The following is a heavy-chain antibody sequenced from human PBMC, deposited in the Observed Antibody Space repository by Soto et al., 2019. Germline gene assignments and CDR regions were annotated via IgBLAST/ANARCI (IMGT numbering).Heavy chain of an antibody. CDR3: ARYRREAVAGYTLDN. J-gene: IGHJ4*02. CDR1: VGSISSNY. CDR2: VYNSGST. D-gene: IGHD6-13*01. Sequence: SETLSLTCTVSVGSISSNYWTWIRQPPGKGLEWIGYVYNSGSTNYNPSLKSRVTISEDTSKSQFSLKVNSMTAADTAVYYCARYRREAVAGYTLDNWGQGILVTVSS. V-gene: IGHV4-59*01.